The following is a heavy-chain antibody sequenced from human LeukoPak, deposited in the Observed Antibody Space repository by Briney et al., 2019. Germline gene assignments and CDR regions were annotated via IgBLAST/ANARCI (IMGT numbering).Heavy chain of an antibody. CDR3: AIGWNQDFWSGYYSGLMVY. V-gene: IGHV1-18*01. D-gene: IGHD3-3*01. Sequence: ASVKVSCKASGYTFTSYGISWVRQAPGPGLEWMGWISAYNGNTNYAQKLQGRVTMTTDTSTSTAYMELRSLRSDDTAVYYCAIGWNQDFWSGYYSGLMVYWGQGTLVTVSS. CDR1: GYTFTSYG. CDR2: ISAYNGNT. J-gene: IGHJ4*02.